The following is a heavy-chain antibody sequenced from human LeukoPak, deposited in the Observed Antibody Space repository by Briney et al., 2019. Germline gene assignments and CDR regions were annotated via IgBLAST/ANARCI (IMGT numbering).Heavy chain of an antibody. CDR3: AKKYYYDIGPGPSTRDLFDD. J-gene: IGHJ4*02. Sequence: HPGGSLRLSCAASGFTFSTYAMSWVRQAPGKGLEWVSAISGSGSSTDYADSVRGRFTISRDSSKSTLYLQMNSLRVEDTALYYCAKKYYYDIGPGPSTRDLFDDWGQGTLVTVSS. CDR2: ISGSGSST. CDR1: GFTFSTYA. D-gene: IGHD3-22*01. V-gene: IGHV3-23*01.